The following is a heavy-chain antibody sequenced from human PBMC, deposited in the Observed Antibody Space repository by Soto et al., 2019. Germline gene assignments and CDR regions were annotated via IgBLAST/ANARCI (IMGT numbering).Heavy chain of an antibody. CDR1: GGALNSGDNH. CDR3: ARAPFSGRSPFDF. CDR2: IYHTGTT. V-gene: IGHV4-30-4*01. J-gene: IGHJ4*02. Sequence: QVQLEESGPGLVKTSQTLSLTCTVSGGALNSGDNHWSWVRQSPGKGLEWLGYIYHTGTTNYNPSRRGRVTMSVDTSKNHFSRQSTSVTGADSAVYFWARAPFSGRSPFDFWGRGILVTVSS. D-gene: IGHD2-15*01.